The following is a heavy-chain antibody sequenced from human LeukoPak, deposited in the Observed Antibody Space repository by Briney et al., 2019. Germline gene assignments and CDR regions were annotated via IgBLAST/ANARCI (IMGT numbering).Heavy chain of an antibody. D-gene: IGHD2-2*01. CDR3: ARREYCSSTSCYSGFDY. CDR1: GYTFTGYY. J-gene: IGHJ4*02. CDR2: INPNSGGT. Sequence: ASVKVSCKASGYTFTGYYMYWVRQAPGQGLEWMGWINPNSGGTNYAQKFQGRVTMTRDTSISTAYMELSRLRSDDTAVYYCARREYCSSTSCYSGFDYWGQGTLVTVSS. V-gene: IGHV1-2*02.